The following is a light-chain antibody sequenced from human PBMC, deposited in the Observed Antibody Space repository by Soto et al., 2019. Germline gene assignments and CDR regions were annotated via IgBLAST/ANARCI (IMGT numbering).Light chain of an antibody. V-gene: IGKV3-20*01. CDR3: QQYGRSTYT. CDR2: DAS. Sequence: EIVLTQSPGVLSLSPGERATLSCRASQTVTSSYLAWYQQKPGQAPRLLIYDASSRATGIPDRFSGSGSGKDFSLTISRLEPEDFAVYYWQQYGRSTYTFGQGTKLEIK. J-gene: IGKJ2*01. CDR1: QTVTSSY.